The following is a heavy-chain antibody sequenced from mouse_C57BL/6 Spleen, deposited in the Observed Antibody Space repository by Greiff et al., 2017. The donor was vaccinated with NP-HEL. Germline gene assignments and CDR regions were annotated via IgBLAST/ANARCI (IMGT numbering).Heavy chain of an antibody. V-gene: IGHV1-9*01. CDR2: ILPGSGST. J-gene: IGHJ3*01. CDR1: GYTFTGYW. D-gene: IGHD2-4*01. Sequence: VKLVESGAELMKPGASVKLSCKATGYTFTGYWIEWVKQRPGHGLEWIGEILPGSGSTNYNEKFKGKSTFTADTSSNTAYMQLSSLTNEASTIYYCTRQGTDYDAPSWFAFWGPGTLVTVSA. CDR3: TRQGTDYDAPSWFAF.